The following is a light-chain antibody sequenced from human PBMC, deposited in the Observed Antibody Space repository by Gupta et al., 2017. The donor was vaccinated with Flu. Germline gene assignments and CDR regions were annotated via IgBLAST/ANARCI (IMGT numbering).Light chain of an antibody. CDR3: QYYDSSDHWV. CDR2: DET. J-gene: IGLJ3*02. CDR1: SGSIASNY. Sequence: NFLLTQPLSVSVAPGKTVTISCTLSSGSIASNYVHWYQPRPGSFHSSLIFDETEGPSGVPDRFSGSTDVSSTSESLTISGLKTEDDAYFDCQYYDSSDHWVFGEWTKMPVL. V-gene: IGLV6-57*01.